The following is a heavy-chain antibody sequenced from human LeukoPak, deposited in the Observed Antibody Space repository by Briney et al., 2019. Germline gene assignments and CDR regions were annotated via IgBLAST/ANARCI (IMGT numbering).Heavy chain of an antibody. J-gene: IGHJ6*03. CDR3: ARDVGFTGQNYHYYMNV. Sequence: GGSLRLSCVGSGFSFDDYGMNWVRQAPGKGLEWVSGINFNSGSTVYAESVRGRFTISRDNAKNSLYLQMTSLRVEETALYYCARDVGFTGQNYHYYMNVWGEGTTVIVSS. CDR2: INFNSGST. D-gene: IGHD3-10*01. V-gene: IGHV3-20*04. CDR1: GFSFDDYG.